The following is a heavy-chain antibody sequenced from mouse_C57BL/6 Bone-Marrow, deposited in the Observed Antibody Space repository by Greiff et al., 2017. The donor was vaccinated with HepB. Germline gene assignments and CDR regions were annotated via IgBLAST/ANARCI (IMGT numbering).Heavy chain of an antibody. V-gene: IGHV5-6*01. CDR3: ASHMVPSYRYFDG. Sequence: EVKLMESGGDLVKPGGSLKLSCAASGFTFSSYGMSWVRQTPDKRLEWVATISSGGSYTYYPDSVKGRFTISRDNAKNTLYLQMSSLKSEDTAMVYWASHMVPSYRYFDGWGTGTTVTVPS. J-gene: IGHJ1*03. CDR1: GFTFSSYG. CDR2: ISSGGSYT. D-gene: IGHD2-1*01.